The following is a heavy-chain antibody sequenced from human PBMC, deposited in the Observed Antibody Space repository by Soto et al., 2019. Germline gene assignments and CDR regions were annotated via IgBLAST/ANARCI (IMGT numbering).Heavy chain of an antibody. V-gene: IGHV4-30-2*01. D-gene: IGHD2-2*03. CDR1: GGSISSGGYS. CDR2: IYHSGST. Sequence: SETLSLTCAVSGGSISSGGYSWSWIRQPPGKGLEWIGYIYHSGSTYYNPSLKSRVTISVDRSKNQFSLKLISVTTADTAVYFCAREGNLGRWIQPLDSWGQGTLVTVSS. J-gene: IGHJ4*02. CDR3: AREGNLGRWIQPLDS.